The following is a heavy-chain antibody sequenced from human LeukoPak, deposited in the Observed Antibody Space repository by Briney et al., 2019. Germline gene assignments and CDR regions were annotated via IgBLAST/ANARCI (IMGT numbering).Heavy chain of an antibody. V-gene: IGHV1-69*05. CDR2: IIPIFVTA. CDR3: ARASSKEMATIGFDY. D-gene: IGHD5-24*01. Sequence: GSSVKVSCKASGGTFSSYAISWVRQAPGQGLEWMGGIIPIFVTANYAQKFQGRVTITKDESTSTAYMELSSLRSEDTAVYYCARASSKEMATIGFDYWGQGTLVTVSS. J-gene: IGHJ4*02. CDR1: GGTFSSYA.